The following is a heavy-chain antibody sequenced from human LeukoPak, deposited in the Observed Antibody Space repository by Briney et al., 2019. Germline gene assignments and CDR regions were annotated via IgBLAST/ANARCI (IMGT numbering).Heavy chain of an antibody. Sequence: ASVKVSCKAPGYTFTSYYMHWVRQAPGQGLEWMEIINPSGGSTSYAQKFQGRVTMTRDTSTSTVYMELSSLRSEDTAVYYCAIGRYDILTGKTRSNWFDPWGQGTLVTVSS. J-gene: IGHJ5*02. CDR3: AIGRYDILTGKTRSNWFDP. CDR1: GYTFTSYY. V-gene: IGHV1-46*03. D-gene: IGHD3-9*01. CDR2: INPSGGST.